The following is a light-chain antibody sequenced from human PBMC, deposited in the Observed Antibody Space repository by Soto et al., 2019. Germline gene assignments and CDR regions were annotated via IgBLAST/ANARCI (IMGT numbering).Light chain of an antibody. Sequence: QSVLTQSPSASASLGASVKLTCTLSSGHSSYAIAWHQQQPEKGPRYLMKLKSDGSHNKGDGIPDRFSGSSSGAERYLTISSLQSEDEADYYCQTWGTSIWVFGGGTKVTVL. J-gene: IGLJ3*02. CDR1: SGHSSYA. CDR3: QTWGTSIWV. V-gene: IGLV4-69*01. CDR2: LKSDGSH.